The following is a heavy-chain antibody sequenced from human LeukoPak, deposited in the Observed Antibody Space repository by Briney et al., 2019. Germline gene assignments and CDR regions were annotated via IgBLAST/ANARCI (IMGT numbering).Heavy chain of an antibody. V-gene: IGHV3-7*01. CDR3: AREGCSGGSCYHNWFDP. J-gene: IGHJ5*02. CDR1: GFTFSSYL. Sequence: GGSLRLSCAASGFTFSSYLMSWVRQAPGKGLEWVANINQDGSEKYYVDSVKGRFTISRDNAKNSLYLQMNSLRAEDTAVYYCAREGCSGGSCYHNWFDPWGQATLVTVSS. D-gene: IGHD2-15*01. CDR2: INQDGSEK.